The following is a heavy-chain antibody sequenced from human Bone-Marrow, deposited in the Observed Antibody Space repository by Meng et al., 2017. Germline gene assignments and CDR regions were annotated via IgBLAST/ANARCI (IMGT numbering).Heavy chain of an antibody. CDR1: GASVSVGYW. V-gene: IGHV4-4*02. D-gene: IGHD6-19*01. J-gene: IGHJ4*02. CDR2: FHHSGTP. Sequence: QGKLQGAGPGLGKPSGTRSFTWGGSGASVSVGYWWTWVRQPPGKGLEWIGEFHHSGTPNYNPSLRSRVTISVYTSKNQFSLRLTSVTAADTAVYYCAASSGWYRIDSWGQGTLVTVSS. CDR3: AASSGWYRIDS.